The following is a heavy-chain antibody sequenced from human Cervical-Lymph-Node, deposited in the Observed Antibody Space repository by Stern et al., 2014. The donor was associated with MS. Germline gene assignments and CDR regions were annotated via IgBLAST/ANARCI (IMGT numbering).Heavy chain of an antibody. J-gene: IGHJ4*02. CDR3: AKDVRRWELLEVGF. V-gene: IGHV3-30*18. D-gene: IGHD1-26*01. CDR1: GFTFSSYG. Sequence: QVQLEESGGGVVQPGRSLRLSCAASGFTFSSYGMHWVRQAPGKGLEWVAVISYDGSNKYYADSVKGRFTISRDNSKNTLYLQMNSLGAEDTAVYYCAKDVRRWELLEVGFWGQGTLVTVSS. CDR2: ISYDGSNK.